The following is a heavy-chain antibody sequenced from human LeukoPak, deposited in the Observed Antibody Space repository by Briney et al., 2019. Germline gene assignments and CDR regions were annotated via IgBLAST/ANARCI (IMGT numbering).Heavy chain of an antibody. D-gene: IGHD6-19*01. CDR3: ARVEAAVAFLDY. J-gene: IGHJ4*02. CDR1: GFTFSSYS. Sequence: GGSLRLSCAASGFTFSSYSMNWVRQAPGKGLEWVSSISSSSSYIYYAGSVKGRFTISRDNAKNSLYLQMNSLRAEDTAVYYCARVEAAVAFLDYWGQGTLVTVSS. V-gene: IGHV3-21*01. CDR2: ISSSSSYI.